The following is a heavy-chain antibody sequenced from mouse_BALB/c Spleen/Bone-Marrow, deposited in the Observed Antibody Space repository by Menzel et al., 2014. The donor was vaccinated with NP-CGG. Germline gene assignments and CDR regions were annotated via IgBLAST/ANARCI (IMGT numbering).Heavy chain of an antibody. CDR1: GFNIKDTY. D-gene: IGHD2-14*01. J-gene: IGHJ1*01. CDR2: IDPAIFT. Sequence: EVHLVESGAELVKPGASVKLSCTASGFNIKDTYMHWVKQRPEQGLEWIGRIDPAIFTKYDPKFQGKATITADTSSNTAYLHLSSLTSEDTAVYYCASYRYGWYFDVWGAGTTVTVSS. CDR3: ASYRYGWYFDV. V-gene: IGHV14-3*02.